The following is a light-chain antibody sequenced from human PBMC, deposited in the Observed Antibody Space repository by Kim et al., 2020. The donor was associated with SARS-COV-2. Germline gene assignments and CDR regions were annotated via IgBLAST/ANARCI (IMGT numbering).Light chain of an antibody. CDR1: NNDVCAYNS. J-gene: IGLJ2*01. CDR3: SSYTSSSNVV. CDR2: DVT. Sequence: GHTITSSGTGTNNDVCAYNSIYWYQQHPSKAPKLMIYDVTNRPSGVSNRFSGSKSGNTASLTISGLQAEDEADYYCSSYTSSSNVVFGGGTQLTVL. V-gene: IGLV2-14*03.